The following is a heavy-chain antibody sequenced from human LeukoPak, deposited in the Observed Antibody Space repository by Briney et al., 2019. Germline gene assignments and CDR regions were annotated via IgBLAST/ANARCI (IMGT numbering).Heavy chain of an antibody. J-gene: IGHJ4*02. Sequence: PGGSLRLSCAASGFTFSSYAMHWVRQAPGKGLEWVALIWYDGSKKYYTDSVQGRFTISRDNSKNTLYLQMNSLRAEDTAVYYCARSSGDYGHFDYWGQGSLVTVSS. CDR3: ARSSGDYGHFDY. CDR1: GFTFSSYA. CDR2: IWYDGSKK. V-gene: IGHV3-33*08. D-gene: IGHD4-17*01.